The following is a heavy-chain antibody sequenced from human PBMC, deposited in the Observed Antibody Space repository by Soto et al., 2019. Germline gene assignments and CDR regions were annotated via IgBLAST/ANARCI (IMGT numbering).Heavy chain of an antibody. CDR3: ARAMAANPTNYYFDY. CDR2: IYYSGST. V-gene: IGHV4-30-4*01. J-gene: IGHJ4*02. CDR1: GGSISSGDYY. Sequence: SETLSLTCTVSGGSISSGDYYWSWIRQPPGKGLEWIGYIYYSGSTYYNPSLKSRVTISVDTSKNQFSLKLSSVTAADTAVYYCARAMAANPTNYYFDYWGQGTLVTVSS. D-gene: IGHD1-26*01.